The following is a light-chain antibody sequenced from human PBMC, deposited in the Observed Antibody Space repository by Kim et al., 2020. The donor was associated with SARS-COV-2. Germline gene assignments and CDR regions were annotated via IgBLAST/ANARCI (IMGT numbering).Light chain of an antibody. J-gene: IGLJ3*02. Sequence: SYELTQPPSVSVSPGQTASITCSGTKLGDKYAYWYQQKPGQSPVLVIYQHTKRPSGISQRFSGSSSGNTATLTISPAQTMDEADYYCQAWDSSTAVFGGGNQLTVL. V-gene: IGLV3-1*01. CDR3: QAWDSSTAV. CDR1: KLGDKY. CDR2: QHT.